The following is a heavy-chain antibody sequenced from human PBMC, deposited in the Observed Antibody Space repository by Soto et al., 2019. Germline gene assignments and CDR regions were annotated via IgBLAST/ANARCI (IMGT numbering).Heavy chain of an antibody. V-gene: IGHV1-2*04. D-gene: IGHD2-15*01. J-gene: IGHJ4*02. CDR2: INPNSGGT. Sequence: ASVKVSCKASGYTFTGYYMHWVRQAPGQGLEWMGWINPNSGGTNYAQKFQGWVTMTRDTSISTAYMELSRLRSDDTAVYYCARSEYCSGRSCYSIGRYWGQGTLVTVSS. CDR1: GYTFTGYY. CDR3: ARSEYCSGRSCYSIGRY.